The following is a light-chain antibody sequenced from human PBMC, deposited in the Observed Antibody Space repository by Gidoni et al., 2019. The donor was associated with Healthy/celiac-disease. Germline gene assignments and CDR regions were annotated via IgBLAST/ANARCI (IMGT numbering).Light chain of an antibody. J-gene: IGKJ1*01. V-gene: IGKV3-15*01. CDR3: QQYGRT. CDR2: GAS. Sequence: EIVMTQSPATLSVSPGERATLSCRASQSVSSNLAWYQQKPGQAPRLLIYGASTRATGIPARFSGSGSGTEFTLTISSLQSEDFAVYYCQQYGRTFGQXTKVEIK. CDR1: QSVSSN.